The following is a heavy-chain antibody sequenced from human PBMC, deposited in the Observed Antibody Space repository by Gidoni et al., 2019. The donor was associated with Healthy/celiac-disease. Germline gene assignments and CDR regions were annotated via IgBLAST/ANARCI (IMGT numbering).Heavy chain of an antibody. CDR2: IGTAGDT. Sequence: EVQLVESGGGVVQPGGSLRLSCEASGITFSSYAMHWVSQATGKGLEWFSSIGTAGDTYYPGSVKGRFTISRENAKNAVHLKMNSLRAGDTAVYYCARVGYDSSGYYYDYWGQGTLVTVSS. V-gene: IGHV3-13*01. J-gene: IGHJ4*02. CDR3: ARVGYDSSGYYYDY. CDR1: GITFSSYA. D-gene: IGHD3-22*01.